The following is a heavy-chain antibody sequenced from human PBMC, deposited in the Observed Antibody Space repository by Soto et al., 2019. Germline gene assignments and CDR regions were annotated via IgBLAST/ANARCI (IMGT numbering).Heavy chain of an antibody. Sequence: QVQLVQSGAEVKKPGSSVKVSCTASGGTFRNFAIGWVRQAPGQGLACMGVIIPITGTAKYAKKFQGRVTITADKSTSKVYMGVSSMSYEDTAVYYCGRDPHYYYSGMDVWGQGTTVTVS. CDR3: GRDPHYYYSGMDV. J-gene: IGHJ6*02. CDR2: IIPITGTA. CDR1: GGTFRNFA. V-gene: IGHV1-69*06.